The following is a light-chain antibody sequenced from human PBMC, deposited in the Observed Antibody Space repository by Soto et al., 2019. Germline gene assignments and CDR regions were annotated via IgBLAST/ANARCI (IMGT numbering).Light chain of an antibody. CDR2: EDD. CDR3: QSYDTTSVV. V-gene: IGLV6-57*04. CDR1: SGFIASSY. Sequence: NFMLTQPHSVSESPGKTVTISCTRNSGFIASSYVQWYQQRPGSAPTTVIYEDDQRPSGVPDRFSGSVDRSSNSASLTISGLKTEDEADYFCQSYDTTSVVFGGGTKVTVL. J-gene: IGLJ2*01.